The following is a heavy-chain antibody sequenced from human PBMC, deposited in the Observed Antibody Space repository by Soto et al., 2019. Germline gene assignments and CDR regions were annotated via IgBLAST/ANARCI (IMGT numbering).Heavy chain of an antibody. Sequence: PGGSLRLSCAASGLTFRSYWMQWVRQAPGKGLVWVSWINSDGSSTSYADSVKGRFTISRDNAKNTLFLQMNSLRAEDTAVYYCENAMVERGAPAPRFAYYGQVSLVTVSS. V-gene: IGHV3-74*01. CDR3: ENAMVERGAPAPRFAY. D-gene: IGHD5-18*01. CDR2: INSDGSST. J-gene: IGHJ4*02. CDR1: GLTFRSYW.